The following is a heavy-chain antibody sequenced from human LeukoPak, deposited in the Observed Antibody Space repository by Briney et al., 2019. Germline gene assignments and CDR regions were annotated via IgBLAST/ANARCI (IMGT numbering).Heavy chain of an antibody. CDR3: ARAQSNQMATKI. D-gene: IGHD5-24*01. Sequence: SETLSLTCTVSGGSISSYYWSWIRQPPGKGLEWIGYIYYSGSTNYNPSLKGRVTISVDTSKNQFSLKLSSVTAADTAVYYCARAQSNQMATKIWGQGTLVTVSS. CDR2: IYYSGST. J-gene: IGHJ4*02. CDR1: GGSISSYY. V-gene: IGHV4-59*01.